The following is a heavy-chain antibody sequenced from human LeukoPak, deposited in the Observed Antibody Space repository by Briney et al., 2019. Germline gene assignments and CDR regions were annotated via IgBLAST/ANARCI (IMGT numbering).Heavy chain of an antibody. V-gene: IGHV1-2*02. CDR3: ARDADYGDYGDPFDI. J-gene: IGHJ3*02. CDR1: GYTFTGYY. CDR2: INPNSGDT. D-gene: IGHD4-17*01. Sequence: ASVKVSCKASGYTFTGYYMNWVRQAPGQGLEWMGWINPNSGDTNYAQKFQGRVIMTRDTSITTAYMELSSLRSDDTAVYFCARDADYGDYGDPFDIWGQGTMVTVSS.